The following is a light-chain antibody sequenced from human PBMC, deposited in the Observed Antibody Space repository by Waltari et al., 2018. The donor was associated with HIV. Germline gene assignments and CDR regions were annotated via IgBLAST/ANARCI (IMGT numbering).Light chain of an antibody. Sequence: DIQLTQSPSFVSASVGDRITVICRASQGIGSSLAWYQQKTGRAPKLLIYSASTLQSGVPSRFSGSGGGTEFTLTIDGLQAEDVATYYCQQRKNYPRTFGQGTKVEIK. CDR3: QQRKNYPRT. J-gene: IGKJ1*01. CDR1: QGIGSS. CDR2: SAS. V-gene: IGKV1-9*01.